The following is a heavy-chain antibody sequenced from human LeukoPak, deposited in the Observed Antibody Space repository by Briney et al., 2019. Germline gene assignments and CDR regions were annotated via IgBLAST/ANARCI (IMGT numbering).Heavy chain of an antibody. J-gene: IGHJ4*02. CDR3: ARDWSDLTTNPPDY. D-gene: IGHD1-26*01. CDR1: GFTFSNHW. CDR2: IKGDESKQ. Sequence: GGSLRLPCAASGFTFSNHWMSWVRQAPGKGLEWVANIKGDESKQHYVDSVKGRFTISRDNAKNSLFLQMNSLRVEDTAVYYCARDWSDLTTNPPDYWGQGTLITVSS. V-gene: IGHV3-7*01.